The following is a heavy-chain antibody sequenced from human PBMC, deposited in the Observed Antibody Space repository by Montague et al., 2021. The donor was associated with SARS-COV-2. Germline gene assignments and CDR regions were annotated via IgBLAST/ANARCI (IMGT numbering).Heavy chain of an antibody. CDR1: GFPFSDYY. CDR3: ARVETYYYDSSGYNGVDY. Sequence: SLRLSCAASGFPFSDYYMSWIRQAPGKGLEWVSYIISSSSYTNYADSVKGRFTISRDNAKNSLYLQMNSLRAEDTAVYYCARVETYYYDSSGYNGVDYWGQGTLVTVSS. J-gene: IGHJ4*02. CDR2: IISSSSYT. D-gene: IGHD3-22*01. V-gene: IGHV3-11*06.